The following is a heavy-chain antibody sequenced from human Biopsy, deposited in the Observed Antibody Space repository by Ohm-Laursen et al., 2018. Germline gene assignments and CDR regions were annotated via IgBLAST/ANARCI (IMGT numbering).Heavy chain of an antibody. Sequence: GAPVKVSCKAPGGTFSKYGVNWVRQAPGQGLEWLGGNIPILGTGNYAPMFHGRVTVVADTSTSTATMELRSLRPDDTAVYYCATKLTGYFHHWGQGTLVIVSS. J-gene: IGHJ1*01. D-gene: IGHD3-9*01. CDR1: GGTFSKYG. CDR2: NIPILGTG. CDR3: ATKLTGYFHH. V-gene: IGHV1-69*06.